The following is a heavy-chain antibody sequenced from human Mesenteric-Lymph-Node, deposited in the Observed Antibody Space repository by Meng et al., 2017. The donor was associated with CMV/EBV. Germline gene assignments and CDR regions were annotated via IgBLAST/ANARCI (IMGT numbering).Heavy chain of an antibody. CDR1: GFTFSSYA. CDR3: AKVPNMQLGFFDY. Sequence: GESLKISCAASGFTFSSYAMSWVRQAPGKGLEWVSAISGSGGSTYYADSVKGRFTISRDNSKNTLYLQMNSLRAEDTAVYYCAKVPNMQLGFFDYWGQGTLVTVSS. V-gene: IGHV3-23*01. D-gene: IGHD6-13*01. CDR2: ISGSGGST. J-gene: IGHJ4*02.